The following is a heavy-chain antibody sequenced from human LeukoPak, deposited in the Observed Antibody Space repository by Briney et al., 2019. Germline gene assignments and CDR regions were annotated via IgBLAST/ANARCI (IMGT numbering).Heavy chain of an antibody. V-gene: IGHV4-59*01. CDR3: ARGSRSWFDP. J-gene: IGHJ5*02. CDR1: GGSFSGYY. CDR2: IYYSGST. Sequence: SETPSLTCAVYGGSFSGYYWSWIRQPPGKGLEWIGYIYYSGSTNYNPSLKSRVTISVDTSKNQFSLNLRSVTAADTAVYYCARGSRSWFDPWGQGTLVTVSS.